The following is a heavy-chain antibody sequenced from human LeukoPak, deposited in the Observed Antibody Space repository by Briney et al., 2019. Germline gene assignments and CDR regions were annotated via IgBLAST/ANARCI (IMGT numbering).Heavy chain of an antibody. D-gene: IGHD6-13*01. CDR1: GGSISSYY. V-gene: IGHV4-59*01. CDR2: ICYSGST. CDR3: ASQRGLIAAAGYYYFDY. J-gene: IGHJ4*02. Sequence: PSETLSLTCTVSGGSISSYYWSWIRQPPGKGLEWIGYICYSGSTNYNPSLKSRVTISVDTSKNQFSLKLSSVTAADTAVYYCASQRGLIAAAGYYYFDYWGQGTLVTVSS.